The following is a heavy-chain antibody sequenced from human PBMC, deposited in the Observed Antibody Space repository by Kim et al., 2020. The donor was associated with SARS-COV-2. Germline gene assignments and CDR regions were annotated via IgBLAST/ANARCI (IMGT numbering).Heavy chain of an antibody. J-gene: IGHJ6*02. D-gene: IGHD2-8*01. CDR2: ISYDGRNQ. V-gene: IGHV3-30*18. CDR3: AKDITKGGYNSYAMDV. Sequence: GGSLRLSSAASGFTFSSYGIHWVRQAPGRGLEWVALISYDGRNQYYADSVKGRFTISRDNSKNTLYLQMNSLRAEDTAVFFCAKDITKGGYNSYAMDVWGQGTTVTVSS. CDR1: GFTFSSYG.